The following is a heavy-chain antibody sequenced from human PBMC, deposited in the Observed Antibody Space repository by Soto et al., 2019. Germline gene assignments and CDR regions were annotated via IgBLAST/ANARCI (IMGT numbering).Heavy chain of an antibody. Sequence: QVQLVESGGGLVKPGGSLRLSCAASGFAFSDPYMSWIRQAPGKGREWISYISSSGSTIYYADSVKGRFTISRDNAKKSLYLQMDSLTADDTAVYYCARGGASVTTPFDYWGQGTQVTVSS. CDR3: ARGGASVTTPFDY. CDR2: ISSSGSTI. CDR1: GFAFSDPY. V-gene: IGHV3-11*01. J-gene: IGHJ4*02. D-gene: IGHD4-17*01.